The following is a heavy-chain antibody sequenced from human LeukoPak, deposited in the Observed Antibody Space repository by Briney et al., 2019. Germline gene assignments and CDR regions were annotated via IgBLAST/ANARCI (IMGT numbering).Heavy chain of an antibody. V-gene: IGHV1-3*01. CDR2: IKAGNGDT. Sequence: VSCKASGYIFAKYVVHWVRQAPGQRXEWMGWIKAGNGDTKYSQNFQDRLTITRDTSASTVYMELSSLTSEDTALYYCARDDCGDTCYPGGYWGQGTLVTVSS. J-gene: IGHJ4*02. D-gene: IGHD2-21*01. CDR1: GYIFAKYV. CDR3: ARDDCGDTCYPGGY.